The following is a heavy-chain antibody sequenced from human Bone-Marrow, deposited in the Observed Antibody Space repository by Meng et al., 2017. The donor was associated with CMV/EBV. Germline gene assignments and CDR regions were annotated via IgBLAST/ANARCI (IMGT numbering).Heavy chain of an antibody. V-gene: IGHV3-11*03. CDR2: ISSSSSYT. CDR1: GFTFSDYY. Sequence: VELLGSGGGWVNPGGSLRLSCAASGFTFSDYYMSWIRQAPGKGLEWVSYISSSSSYTNYADSVKGRFTISRDNAKNSLYLQMNSLRAEDTAVYYCAGQTMAVDYWGQGTLVTVSS. CDR3: AGQTMAVDY. J-gene: IGHJ4*02. D-gene: IGHD4/OR15-4a*01.